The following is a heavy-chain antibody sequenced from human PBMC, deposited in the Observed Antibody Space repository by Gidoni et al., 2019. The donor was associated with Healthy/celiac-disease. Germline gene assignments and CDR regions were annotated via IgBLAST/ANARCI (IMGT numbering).Heavy chain of an antibody. CDR1: GGSFSGYY. Sequence: QVQLQQWGAGLLKPSETLSLTCAVYGGSFSGYYWSWIRQPPGKGLEWIGEINHSGSTNYNPSLKSRVTISVDTSKNQFSLKLSSVTAADTAVYYCARRKYSYGLYYYYGMDVWGQGTTVTVSS. D-gene: IGHD5-18*01. J-gene: IGHJ6*02. CDR2: INHSGST. CDR3: ARRKYSYGLYYYYGMDV. V-gene: IGHV4-34*01.